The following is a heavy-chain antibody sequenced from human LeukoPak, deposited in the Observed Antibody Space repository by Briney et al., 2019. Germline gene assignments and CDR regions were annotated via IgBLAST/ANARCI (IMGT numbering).Heavy chain of an antibody. CDR3: ARGPRADYYYGMDV. CDR2: INPNSGGT. CDR1: GYTFTGYY. Sequence: GASVKVSRKASGYTFTGYYMHWVRQAPGQGLEWMGWINPNSGGTNYAQKFQGRVTMTRDTSISTAYMELSRLRSDDTAVYYCARGPRADYYYGMDVRGQGTTVTVSS. J-gene: IGHJ6*02. V-gene: IGHV1-2*02.